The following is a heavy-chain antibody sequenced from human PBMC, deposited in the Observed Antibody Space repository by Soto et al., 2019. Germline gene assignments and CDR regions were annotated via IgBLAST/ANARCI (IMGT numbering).Heavy chain of an antibody. CDR1: GYSFTSYW. V-gene: IGHV5-10-1*01. CDR2: IDPSDSYT. Sequence: PGESLKISCKGSGYSFTSYWISWVRQKHGKGLEWMGRIDPSDSYTNYSPSFQGHATISADKSISTAYLQWSSLKASDTAMYYCARLPHYYDSSGYPNWFDPWGQGTLVTVSS. J-gene: IGHJ5*02. CDR3: ARLPHYYDSSGYPNWFDP. D-gene: IGHD3-22*01.